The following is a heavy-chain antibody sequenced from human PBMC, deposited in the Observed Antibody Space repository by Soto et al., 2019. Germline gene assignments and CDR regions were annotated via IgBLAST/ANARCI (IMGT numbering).Heavy chain of an antibody. CDR2: IHSSGSI. CDR3: ARDLDGLHDDTSGPFPRPG. V-gene: IGHV4-30-4*01. D-gene: IGHD3-22*01. J-gene: IGHJ1*01. CDR1: GGSISSDDYY. Sequence: SETLSLTCTVSGGSISSDDYYWSWIRQAPGRGLEWIGYIHSSGSIYYNPSLKSRATMSIDTAGNQFSLKVSSVTVAATAVYYCARDLDGLHDDTSGPFPRPGWGQGTLVTVLL.